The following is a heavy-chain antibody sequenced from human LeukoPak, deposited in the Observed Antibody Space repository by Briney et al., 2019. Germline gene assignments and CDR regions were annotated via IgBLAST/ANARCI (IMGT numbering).Heavy chain of an antibody. CDR2: ISYDGSNK. CDR1: GFSFSNYG. D-gene: IGHD1-7*01. CDR3: AKDWRWQELIYACNI. Sequence: GRSLRLSCAASGFSFSNYGMYWVRQAPGKGLEWVAVISYDGSNKYYGDSVKGRFTISRDNSKNTLYLEMNSLRAEDTAVYYCAKDWRWQELIYACNIWGQGTMVTVSS. J-gene: IGHJ3*02. V-gene: IGHV3-30*18.